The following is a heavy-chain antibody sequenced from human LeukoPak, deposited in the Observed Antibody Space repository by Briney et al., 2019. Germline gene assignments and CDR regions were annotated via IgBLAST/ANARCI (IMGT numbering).Heavy chain of an antibody. J-gene: IGHJ4*02. V-gene: IGHV4-59*08. CDR1: GGSIYTYY. CDR2: ISYGGTT. D-gene: IGHD2-8*01. CDR3: ASLCSTALYYIVG. Sequence: PSETLSLTCTVSGGSIYTYYWSWIRQPPGKGLEWIGHISYGGTTNYNASLKSRVTISVDTSKNQFALKLSAVTAADTAVYYCASLCSTALYYIVGWGQGTLVTVSS.